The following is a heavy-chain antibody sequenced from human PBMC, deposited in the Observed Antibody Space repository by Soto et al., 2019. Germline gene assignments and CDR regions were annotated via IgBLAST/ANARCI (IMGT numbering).Heavy chain of an antibody. J-gene: IGHJ6*03. CDR3: ARVITLTTSSTYYYMDF. CDR1: GGSISSGGYY. CDR2: IHYSGST. Sequence: SETLSLTCTVSGGSISSGGYYWSWIRQHPGKGLEWIGYIHYSGSTYYNPSLKSRVTISLDTSKSQFSLSLSSVTAADTAVYYCARVITLTTSSTYYYMDFWGKGTTVTVSS. V-gene: IGHV4-31*03. D-gene: IGHD4-17*01.